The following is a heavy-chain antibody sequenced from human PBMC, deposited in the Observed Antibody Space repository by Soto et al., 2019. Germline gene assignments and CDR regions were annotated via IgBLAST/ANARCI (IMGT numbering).Heavy chain of an antibody. D-gene: IGHD5-18*01. CDR2: IIPIFGTA. J-gene: IGHJ5*02. Sequence: SVKVSCKASGGTFSSYAISWVRQAPGQGLEWMGGIIPIFGTANYAQKFQGRVTITADESTSTAYMELSSLRSEDTAVYYCARASLDTAMESNWFDPWGQGTLVTSPQ. CDR3: ARASLDTAMESNWFDP. CDR1: GGTFSSYA. V-gene: IGHV1-69*13.